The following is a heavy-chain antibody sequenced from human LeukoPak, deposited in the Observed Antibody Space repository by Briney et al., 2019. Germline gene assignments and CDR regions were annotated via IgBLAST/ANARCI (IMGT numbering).Heavy chain of an antibody. CDR3: AKAGSRQLDYFDY. Sequence: GRSLRLSCAASGFTFSSYAMHWVRQAPGKGLEWVAVISYDGSNKYYADSVKGRFTTSRDNSKNTLYLQMNSLRAEDTAVYYCAKAGSRQLDYFDYWGQGTLVTVSS. CDR2: ISYDGSNK. D-gene: IGHD6-13*01. V-gene: IGHV3-30*04. CDR1: GFTFSSYA. J-gene: IGHJ4*02.